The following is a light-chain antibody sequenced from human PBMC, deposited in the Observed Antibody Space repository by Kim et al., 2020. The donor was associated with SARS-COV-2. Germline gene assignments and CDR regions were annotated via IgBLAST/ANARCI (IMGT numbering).Light chain of an antibody. CDR3: AAWDDSLNGHWV. CDR1: SSNIGSNA. J-gene: IGLJ3*02. CDR2: RNN. V-gene: IGLV1-44*01. Sequence: WVSFSCSVGSSNIGSNAVNWFQRLPGSAPKLRINRNNQRPSGVPDRFYGSKSGTSASLAISGLQSEDEGDYYCAAWDDSLNGHWVFGGGTKLTVL.